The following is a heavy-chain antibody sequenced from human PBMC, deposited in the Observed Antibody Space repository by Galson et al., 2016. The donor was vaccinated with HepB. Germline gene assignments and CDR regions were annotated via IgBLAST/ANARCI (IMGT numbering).Heavy chain of an antibody. Sequence: SLRLSCAASGFTFSDYYMSWIRQAPGKGLEWVSYISVTSTYTNYADSVKGRFTVSRDNAKNSLYLQMNTLRAEDTAIYYCARDRGSYWGGDCSDYYFDYWGQGTLVTVSS. J-gene: IGHJ4*02. CDR3: ARDRGSYWGGDCSDYYFDY. CDR2: ISVTSTYT. CDR1: GFTFSDYY. D-gene: IGHD2-21*02. V-gene: IGHV3-11*06.